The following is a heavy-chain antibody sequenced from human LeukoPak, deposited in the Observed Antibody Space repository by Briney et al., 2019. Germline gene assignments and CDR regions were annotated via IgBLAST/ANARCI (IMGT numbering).Heavy chain of an antibody. CDR1: GSSISSGYY. V-gene: IGHV4-38-2*01. D-gene: IGHD2-8*02. J-gene: IGHJ5*02. Sequence: SETLSLTCAVSGSSISSGYYWGWLRQRPGKGLEWIGSIYHSGSTYYNPSLKSRVTISVDTSKNQFSLKLSSVTAAGTALYYCASLPVGDWFDPRGQGILVTVSS. CDR2: IYHSGST. CDR3: ASLPVGDWFDP.